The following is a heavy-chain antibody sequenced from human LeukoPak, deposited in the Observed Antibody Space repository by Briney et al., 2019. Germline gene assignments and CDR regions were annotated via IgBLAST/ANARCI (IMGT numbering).Heavy chain of an antibody. CDR1: GFTFDDYA. V-gene: IGHV3-9*01. D-gene: IGHD6-19*01. Sequence: GGSLRLSCAASGFTFDDYAMHWVRQAPGKGLEWVSGISWNSGSIGYADSVKGRFTISRDNAKNSLYLQMDSLRAEDTAIYYCARCSGWAFKNWGQGTLVTVSS. CDR3: ARCSGWAFKN. J-gene: IGHJ4*02. CDR2: ISWNSGSI.